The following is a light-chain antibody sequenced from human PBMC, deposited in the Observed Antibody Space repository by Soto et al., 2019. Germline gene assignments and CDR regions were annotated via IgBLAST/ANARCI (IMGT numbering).Light chain of an antibody. J-gene: IGKJ4*01. CDR1: QIIGGW. Sequence: MPRFPSTLPASVGKGLTITCRASQIIGGWLAWYHQKPGKAPRLLIDDASNLERGVPSRFSGSGSGTEFTLTISSLQPDDFATYSCKQYNTYSKVTFGGGTKVEIK. V-gene: IGKV1-5*01. CDR3: KQYNTYSKVT. CDR2: DAS.